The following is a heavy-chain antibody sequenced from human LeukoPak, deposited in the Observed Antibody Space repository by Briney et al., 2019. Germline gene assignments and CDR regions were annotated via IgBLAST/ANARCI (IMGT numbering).Heavy chain of an antibody. D-gene: IGHD5-24*01. Sequence: GASVKVSCKASGYTFTSYAMHWVRQAPGQRLEWMGWINAGNGNTKYSQKFQGRVTIARDTSASTAYMELSSLRSGDTAVYYCARESQFYYYYYGMDVWGKGTTVTVPS. V-gene: IGHV1-3*01. J-gene: IGHJ6*04. CDR3: ARESQFYYYYYGMDV. CDR2: INAGNGNT. CDR1: GYTFTSYA.